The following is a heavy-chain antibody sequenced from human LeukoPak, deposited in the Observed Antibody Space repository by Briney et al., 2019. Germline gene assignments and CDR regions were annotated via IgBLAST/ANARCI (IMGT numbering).Heavy chain of an antibody. CDR2: IYYSGST. V-gene: IGHV4-59*08. J-gene: IGHJ5*02. D-gene: IGHD6-13*01. CDR3: ARQVYSSWSNWFDP. CDR1: GGSISSYY. Sequence: SETLSLTCTVSGGSISSYYWSWIRQPPGKGLEWIGYIYYSGSTNYNPSLKSRVTISVDTSKNQFSLKLSSVTAADTAVYYCARQVYSSWSNWFDPWGQGSLRTLSS.